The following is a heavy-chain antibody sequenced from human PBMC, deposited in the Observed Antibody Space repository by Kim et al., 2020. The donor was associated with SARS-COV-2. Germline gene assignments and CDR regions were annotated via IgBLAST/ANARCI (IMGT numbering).Heavy chain of an antibody. CDR3: ARWGVAGEGNFDY. V-gene: IGHV3-7*03. Sequence: GVSLRLSCAASGFTFSSYWMSWVRQAPGKGLEWVANIKEDGSEKYYVDSVKGRFTISRDNAKNSLYLQMNSLRAEDTAVYYCARWGVAGEGNFDYWGQGTLVTVSS. CDR2: IKEDGSEK. D-gene: IGHD6-19*01. CDR1: GFTFSSYW. J-gene: IGHJ4*02.